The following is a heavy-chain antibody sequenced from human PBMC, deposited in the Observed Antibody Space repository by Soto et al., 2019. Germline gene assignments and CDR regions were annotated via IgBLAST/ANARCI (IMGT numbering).Heavy chain of an antibody. J-gene: IGHJ4*02. CDR3: ARGIIQDVEY. CDR1: GFTFSAYV. D-gene: IGHD3-3*01. CDR2: ISYDGNSE. V-gene: IGHV3-30-3*01. Sequence: QVQLVESGGGVVQPGTSLRVSCGASGFTFSAYVMHWVRQAPGKGLEWVAAISYDGNSEYYAASVKGRFTVSRDNSKNTVFLQMNPLRVEDTAVYYCARGIIQDVEYWGQGTLVTVSS.